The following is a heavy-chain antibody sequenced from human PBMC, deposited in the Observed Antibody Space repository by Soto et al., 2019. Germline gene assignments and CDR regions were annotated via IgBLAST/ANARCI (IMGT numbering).Heavy chain of an antibody. CDR3: TRGLGDYSNYERYYYYGMDV. D-gene: IGHD4-4*01. CDR2: IRSKAYGGTT. J-gene: IGHJ6*02. CDR1: GFTFGDYA. V-gene: IGHV3-49*03. Sequence: SGGSLRLSCTASGFTFGDYAMSWFRQAPGKGLEWVGFIRSKAYGGTTEYAASVKGRFTISRDDSKSIAYLQMNSLKTEDTAVYYCTRGLGDYSNYERYYYYGMDVWGQGTTVTVSS.